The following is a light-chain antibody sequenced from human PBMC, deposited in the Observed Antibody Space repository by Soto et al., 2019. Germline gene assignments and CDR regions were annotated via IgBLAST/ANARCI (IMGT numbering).Light chain of an antibody. J-gene: IGKJ2*01. CDR3: QLYDSSPVGYT. V-gene: IGKV3-20*01. CDR2: GAT. Sequence: ELVLTQSPGTLSLSPGERVALSCRASKILNRNYFAWYQQKPGQAPRLLIYGATIRAADIPERFSGSGSGTDFTLTISRREPEDCAMYYCQLYDSSPVGYTFGRGTKLEMK. CDR1: KILNRNY.